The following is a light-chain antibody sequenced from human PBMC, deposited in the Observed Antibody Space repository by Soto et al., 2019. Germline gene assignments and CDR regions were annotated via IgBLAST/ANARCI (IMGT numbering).Light chain of an antibody. V-gene: IGKV3-15*01. CDR3: HQNKTSQQT. CDR1: QSVRSN. CDR2: DAS. Sequence: EIVMTQSPATLSVSPGERATLSCRASQSVRSNVAWYRQNPGQAPRLLIYDASTRATGIPARFSGSGSGTDFTLTIIHLQYEAFADYYYHQNKTSQQTFGQGTKVEIK. J-gene: IGKJ1*01.